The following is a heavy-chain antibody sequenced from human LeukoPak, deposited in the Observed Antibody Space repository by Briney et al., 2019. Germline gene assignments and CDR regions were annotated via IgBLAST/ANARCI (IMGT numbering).Heavy chain of an antibody. J-gene: IGHJ4*02. D-gene: IGHD3-22*01. Sequence: GGSLRLSCAASGFTFSSYAMSWVRQAPGKGLEWVSAISGSGGSTYYADSVKGRFTISRDNSKNTLYLQMNSLRAEDTAVYYCARDSSGYGSFDYWGRGTLVTVSS. CDR2: ISGSGGST. V-gene: IGHV3-23*01. CDR3: ARDSSGYGSFDY. CDR1: GFTFSSYA.